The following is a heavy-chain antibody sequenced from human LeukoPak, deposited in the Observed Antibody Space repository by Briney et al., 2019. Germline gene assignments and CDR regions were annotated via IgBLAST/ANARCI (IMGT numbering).Heavy chain of an antibody. CDR2: IIPIFGTA. CDR1: GGTFSSYA. J-gene: IGHJ6*03. D-gene: IGHD5-18*01. Sequence: EASVKVSCKASGGTFSSYAISWVRQAPGQGLEWMGGIIPIFGTANYAQKFQGRVTMTTDTSTSTAYMELRSLRSDDTAVYYCARDDSYGSYYYYYMDVWGKGTTVTVSS. V-gene: IGHV1-69*05. CDR3: ARDDSYGSYYYYYMDV.